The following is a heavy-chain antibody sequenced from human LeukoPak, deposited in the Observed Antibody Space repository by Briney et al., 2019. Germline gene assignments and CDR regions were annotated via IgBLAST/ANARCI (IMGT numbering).Heavy chain of an antibody. D-gene: IGHD5-12*01. V-gene: IGHV3-21*01. CDR1: GFTFSSYS. J-gene: IGHJ5*02. CDR3: AREPGMRDIAHNWFDP. Sequence: GGSLRLSCAASGFTFSSYSMNWVRQAPGKGLEWVSSISSSSSYIYYADSVKGRFTISRDNAKNSLYLQMNSLRAEDTAVYYCAREPGMRDIAHNWFDPWGQGTLVTVSS. CDR2: ISSSSSYI.